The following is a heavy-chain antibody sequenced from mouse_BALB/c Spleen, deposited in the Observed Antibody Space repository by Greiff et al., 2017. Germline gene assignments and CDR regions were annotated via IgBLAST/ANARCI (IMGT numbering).Heavy chain of an antibody. D-gene: IGHD2-3*01. CDR1: GFTFSSYT. Sequence: EVQVVESGGGLVQPGGSLKLSCAASGFTFSSYTMSWVRQTPEKRLEWVAYISNGGGSTYYPDTVKGRFTISRDNAKNTLYLQMSSLKSEDTAMYYCARHPLDGYYFAMDYWGQGTSVTVSS. J-gene: IGHJ4*01. V-gene: IGHV5-12-2*01. CDR2: ISNGGGST. CDR3: ARHPLDGYYFAMDY.